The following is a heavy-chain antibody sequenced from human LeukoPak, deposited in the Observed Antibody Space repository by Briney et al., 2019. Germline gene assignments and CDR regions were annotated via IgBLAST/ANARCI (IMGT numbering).Heavy chain of an antibody. CDR2: INPNSGGT. CDR1: GYTFTGYY. CDR3: ARVASSGYYFNWSDP. D-gene: IGHD3-22*01. J-gene: IGHJ5*02. Sequence: GASVKVSCKASGYTFTGYYMHWVRQAPGQGLEWMGWINPNSGGTNYAQKFQGRVTMTRDTSISTAYMELSRLRSDDTAVYYCARVASSGYYFNWSDPWGQGTLVTVSS. V-gene: IGHV1-2*02.